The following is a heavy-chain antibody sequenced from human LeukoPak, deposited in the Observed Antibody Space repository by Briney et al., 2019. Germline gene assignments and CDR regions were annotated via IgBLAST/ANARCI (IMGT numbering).Heavy chain of an antibody. J-gene: IGHJ5*02. V-gene: IGHV5-51*01. CDR2: IYPGDSDT. Sequence: PGESLKISCKGSGYSFTSYWIGWVRQMPGKGLEWMGIIYPGDSDTRYSPSFQGQVTISADKSISTAYLQWSSLKASDTAMYYCARQIGSSGWCGEAWFDPWGQGTLVTVSS. CDR1: GYSFTSYW. CDR3: ARQIGSSGWCGEAWFDP. D-gene: IGHD6-19*01.